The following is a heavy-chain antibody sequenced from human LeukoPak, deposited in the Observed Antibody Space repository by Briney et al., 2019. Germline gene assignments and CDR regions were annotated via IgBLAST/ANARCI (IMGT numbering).Heavy chain of an antibody. V-gene: IGHV3-30-3*01. Sequence: PGGSLRLSCAASGFTFSSYAMHWVRQAPGKGLEWVAVISYDGSNKYYADSVKGRFTISRDNSKNTLYLQMSSLRSEDTAVYYCARDRYGDYEKLVYGMDVWGQGTTVTVSS. J-gene: IGHJ6*02. CDR1: GFTFSSYA. D-gene: IGHD4-17*01. CDR3: ARDRYGDYEKLVYGMDV. CDR2: ISYDGSNK.